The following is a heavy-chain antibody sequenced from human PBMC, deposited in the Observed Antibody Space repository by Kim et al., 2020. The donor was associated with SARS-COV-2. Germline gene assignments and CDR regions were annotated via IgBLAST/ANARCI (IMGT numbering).Heavy chain of an antibody. J-gene: IGHJ4*02. D-gene: IGHD2-2*01. CDR1: GGSISSSSYY. CDR2: IYYSGST. V-gene: IGHV4-39*06. Sequence: SETLSLTCTVSGGSISSSSYYWGWIRQPPGKGLEWIGSIYYSGSTYYNPSLKSRVTISVDTSKNQFPLKLSSVTAADTAVYYCARDLHTIVVVPAAMGKYAYSVDYWAQGTLVPVSS. CDR3: ARDLHTIVVVPAAMGKYAYSVDY.